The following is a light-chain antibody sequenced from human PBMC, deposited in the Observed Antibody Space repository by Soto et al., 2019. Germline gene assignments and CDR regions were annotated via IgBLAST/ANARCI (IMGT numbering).Light chain of an antibody. V-gene: IGLV2-14*01. CDR2: EVN. J-gene: IGLJ1*01. CDR1: SSDVGNYKY. CDR3: NSYTTSRTYV. Sequence: QSVLTQPASVSGSPGQSITISCTGTSSDVGNYKYVSWYQQHPGKAPKLMIYEVNNRPSGVSDRFSGSKSGNTASLTISGLQAEDEADYYCNSYTTSRTYVFGTGTKVTVL.